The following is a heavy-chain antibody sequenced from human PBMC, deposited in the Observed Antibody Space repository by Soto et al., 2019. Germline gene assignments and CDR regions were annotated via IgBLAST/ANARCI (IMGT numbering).Heavy chain of an antibody. CDR3: ARLGGGPTDDTFDI. V-gene: IGHV3-11*01. Sequence: LRLSCAASGFTFSDYYMSWIRQAPGKGLEWLSYISDSGKAIYYADSVKGRFSISRDNAKNSLYLQMYSLRAEDTAVYYCARLGGGPTDDTFDIWGQGTLVTVSS. CDR1: GFTFSDYY. D-gene: IGHD3-16*01. CDR2: ISDSGKAI. J-gene: IGHJ3*02.